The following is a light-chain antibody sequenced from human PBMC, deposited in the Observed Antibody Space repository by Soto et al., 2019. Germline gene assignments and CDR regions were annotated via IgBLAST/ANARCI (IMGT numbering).Light chain of an antibody. CDR3: QQYDT. Sequence: IVLTQSPATLSLSPGERATLSCRASQSVGSYLAWFQQRPGQAPRLVIHDASKRATGIPARFSGSGSGTDFSLTISGLEPEDFAVYYCQQYDTFGQGTKLEIK. CDR1: QSVGSY. V-gene: IGKV3-11*01. J-gene: IGKJ2*01. CDR2: DAS.